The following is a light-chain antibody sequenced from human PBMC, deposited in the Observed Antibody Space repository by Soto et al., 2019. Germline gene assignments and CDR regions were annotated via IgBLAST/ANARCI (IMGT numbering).Light chain of an antibody. V-gene: IGKV3-15*01. Sequence: EIVMTQYPATLSVSQGERATLSCRASQSVSRNLAWYQQKPGQAPRLLIYGASTRATGIPARFSGSGSGKAFTLTISSLNYEDFAVYYCKQYKNWPLTFGGGTKVEIK. CDR2: GAS. J-gene: IGKJ4*01. CDR1: QSVSRN. CDR3: KQYKNWPLT.